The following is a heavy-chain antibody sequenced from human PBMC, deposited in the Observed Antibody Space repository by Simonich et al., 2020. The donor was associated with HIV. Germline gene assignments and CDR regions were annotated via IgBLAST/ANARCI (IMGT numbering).Heavy chain of an antibody. CDR3: ARHRGAGYFDY. V-gene: IGHV4-34*01. J-gene: IGHJ4*02. Sequence: QVQLQQWGAGLLKPSETLSLTCAVYGGSFSGCYWSWIRQPPGKGLEWIGEINHSGSTNYNPSLKSRVTIAVDTSKNQFSLKLSSVTAADTAVYYCARHRGAGYFDYWGQGTLVTVSS. CDR1: GGSFSGCY. CDR2: INHSGST.